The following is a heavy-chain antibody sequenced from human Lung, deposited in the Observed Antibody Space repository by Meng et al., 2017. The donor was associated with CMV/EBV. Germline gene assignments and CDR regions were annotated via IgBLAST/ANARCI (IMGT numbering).Heavy chain of an antibody. Sequence: FTFSSYSSTWVRQAPGKGLGWVSSISASSSYIFYSDSVKGRFTISRDNAKNSLYLQMNSLRAEDTAVYYCARVGYCTTTNCYGDYFDYWGQGTLVTVSS. CDR2: ISASSSYI. V-gene: IGHV3-21*01. CDR3: ARVGYCTTTNCYGDYFDY. J-gene: IGHJ4*02. D-gene: IGHD2-2*03. CDR1: FTFSSYS.